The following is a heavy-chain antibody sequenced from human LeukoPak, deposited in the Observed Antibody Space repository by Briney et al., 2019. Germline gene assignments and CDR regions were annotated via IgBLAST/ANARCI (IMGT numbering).Heavy chain of an antibody. Sequence: SGTLSLTCAVSGVSISSSEWWIWVRQPPGQGLEWIGEIHRAGRTRSNPSLKSRVTISMDYSKNQFSLKLTSVTAADTAIYYCGKTDIYYNPIDYWGPGSLVTVSS. D-gene: IGHD3-10*01. CDR1: GVSISSSEW. V-gene: IGHV4-4*02. J-gene: IGHJ4*02. CDR2: IHRAGRT. CDR3: GKTDIYYNPIDY.